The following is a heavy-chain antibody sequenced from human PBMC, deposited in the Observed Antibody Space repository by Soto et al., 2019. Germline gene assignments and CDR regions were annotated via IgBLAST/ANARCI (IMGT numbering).Heavy chain of an antibody. Sequence: EVQLVQSGAEVKKPGQSLKISCRGSGYRFTNYWIAWVRQMPGKGLEWMGTIYPGDSETKYSPSFQGQVTISSDESIRTAYLQWSSLKASDTAMYYCAGRSAGYLGGMDVWGQGTTVTVSS. V-gene: IGHV5-51*01. J-gene: IGHJ6*02. CDR1: GYRFTNYW. CDR3: AGRSAGYLGGMDV. D-gene: IGHD3-9*01. CDR2: IYPGDSET.